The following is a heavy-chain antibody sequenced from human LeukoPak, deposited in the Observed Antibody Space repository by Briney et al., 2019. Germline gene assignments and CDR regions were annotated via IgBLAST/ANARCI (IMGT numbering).Heavy chain of an antibody. CDR3: SRDATGDH. CDR2: ISYDGTNQ. V-gene: IGHV3-30-3*01. J-gene: IGHJ4*02. Sequence: GTSLRLSCAASGFTFSSYAMHWVRQAPGKGLEWVAVISYDGTNQYYADSVKGRFTISRDDSKSTLYLQMNSLETEDTAVYYCSRDATGDHWGQGTLVSVSS. CDR1: GFTFSSYA.